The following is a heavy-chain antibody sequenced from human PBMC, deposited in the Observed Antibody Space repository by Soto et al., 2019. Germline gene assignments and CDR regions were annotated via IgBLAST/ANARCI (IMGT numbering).Heavy chain of an antibody. D-gene: IGHD6-19*01. CDR1: GFTFSRYW. CDR3: AGGSGWLSDS. Sequence: EVQLVESGGGLVQTGGSQRLSCAASGFTFSRYWMKWVRQAPGKGLEWVANIKQDGSETYYVDSVKGRFTISRDNAKNSLFLQMNSLRAEDTAVYYCAGGSGWLSDSWGQGTLVTVSS. J-gene: IGHJ4*02. V-gene: IGHV3-7*05. CDR2: IKQDGSET.